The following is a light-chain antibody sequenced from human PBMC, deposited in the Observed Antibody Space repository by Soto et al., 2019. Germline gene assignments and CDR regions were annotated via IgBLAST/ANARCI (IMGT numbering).Light chain of an antibody. J-gene: IGKJ3*01. CDR2: DAS. CDR3: QQFGS. V-gene: IGKV1-33*01. Sequence: DIQMTQSPSSLSASMGDRVTITCQASQDISNYLNLYQHKPGKAPKLLIYDASNLETGVPSRFSGSGSGTDFTFTISSLQPEDIATYYCQQFGSFGPGTNMDIK. CDR1: QDISNY.